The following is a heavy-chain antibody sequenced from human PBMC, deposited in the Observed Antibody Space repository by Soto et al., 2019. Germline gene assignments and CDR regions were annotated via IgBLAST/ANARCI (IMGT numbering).Heavy chain of an antibody. CDR1: GYTFTSYD. J-gene: IGHJ4*02. CDR3: ARVRHSYGYEYFDX. Sequence: ASVKVSCNASGYTFTSYDINWVRQATGQGLEWMGFMNPNSGNTGYEQKFQGRVTMTRNTSISTAYMELSSLRSEDTAVYYCARVRHSYGYEYFDXWGQGTLVTVSX. V-gene: IGHV1-8*01. D-gene: IGHD5-18*01. CDR2: MNPNSGNT.